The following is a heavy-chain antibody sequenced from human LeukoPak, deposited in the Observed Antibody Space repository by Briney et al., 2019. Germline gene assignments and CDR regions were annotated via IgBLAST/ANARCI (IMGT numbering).Heavy chain of an antibody. D-gene: IGHD3-22*01. J-gene: IGHJ4*02. V-gene: IGHV1-46*01. CDR3: VRDLGYYDSSGYPTHFDY. CDR1: GYTFTSYF. Sequence: ASVKVSCKASGYTFTSYFIHWVRQAPGQGLEWMGIINPGRGSTSYTQKFRDRVTMTRDKSTSTVNMELSSLRSEDTAVYYCVRDLGYYDSSGYPTHFDYWGQGTLVTVSS. CDR2: INPGRGST.